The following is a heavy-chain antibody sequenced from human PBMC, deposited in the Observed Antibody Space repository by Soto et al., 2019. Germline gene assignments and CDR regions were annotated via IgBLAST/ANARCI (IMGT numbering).Heavy chain of an antibody. CDR1: GYTFTGHY. CDR3: ARAKNYGSGELDY. V-gene: IGHV1-2*04. CDR2: VNPNSGGT. Sequence: GASVKVSCKASGYTFTGHYILWVRQAPGQGLEWMGWVNPNSGGTIYAQKFLGWVTMTRDTSISTAYLELRRLTSDATATYYCARAKNYGSGELDYWGQGTLVTVSS. D-gene: IGHD3-10*01. J-gene: IGHJ4*02.